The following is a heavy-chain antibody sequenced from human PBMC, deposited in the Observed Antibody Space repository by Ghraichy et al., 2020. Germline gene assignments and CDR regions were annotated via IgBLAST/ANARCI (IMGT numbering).Heavy chain of an antibody. D-gene: IGHD7-27*01. J-gene: IGHJ4*02. Sequence: LSLTCAASGFTFSSYGMHWVRQAPGKGLEWVAVIWYDGSNKYYADSVKGRFTISRDNSKNTLYLQMNSLRAEDTAVYYCARGKNWAIPINWGQGTLVTVSS. CDR3: ARGKNWAIPIN. CDR2: IWYDGSNK. CDR1: GFTFSSYG. V-gene: IGHV3-33*01.